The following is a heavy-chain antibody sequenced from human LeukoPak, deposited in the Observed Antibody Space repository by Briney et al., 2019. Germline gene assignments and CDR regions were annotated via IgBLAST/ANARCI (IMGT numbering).Heavy chain of an antibody. CDR2: ISSSSSYI. D-gene: IGHD2-15*01. V-gene: IGHV3-21*01. CDR3: ARSLKYCSGGNCYSPEYYFDY. Sequence: PGGSLRLSCAASGFTFSSYSMNWVRQAPGKGLEWVSSISSSSSYIYYADSVKGRFTISRDNAKNSLYLQMNSLRAEDTAVYYCARSLKYCSGGNCYSPEYYFDYWGQGTLVTVSS. CDR1: GFTFSSYS. J-gene: IGHJ4*02.